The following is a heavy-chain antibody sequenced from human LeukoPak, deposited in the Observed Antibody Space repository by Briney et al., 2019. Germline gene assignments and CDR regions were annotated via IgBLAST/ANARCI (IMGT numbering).Heavy chain of an antibody. J-gene: IGHJ5*02. V-gene: IGHV1-69*05. D-gene: IGHD3-9*01. CDR2: IIPIFGTA. Sequence: ASVKVSCKASGGTFSSYAISWVRQAPGQGLEWMGRIIPIFGTANYAQKFQGRVTITTDESTSTAYMELSSLRSEDTAVYYCARDPLSIWANRFDPWCQGTLVTVSS. CDR3: ARDPLSIWANRFDP. CDR1: GGTFSSYA.